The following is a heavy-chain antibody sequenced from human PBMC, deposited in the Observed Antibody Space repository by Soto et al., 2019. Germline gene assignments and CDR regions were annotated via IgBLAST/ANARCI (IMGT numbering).Heavy chain of an antibody. CDR1: GYTFTSYG. V-gene: IGHV1-18*04. CDR2: ISAYNGNT. CDR3: ARDESGGYYDFWSGYFANYYYCGMDV. D-gene: IGHD3-3*01. Sequence: ASVKVSCKASGYTFTSYGISWVRQAPGQGLEWMGWISAYNGNTNYAQKLQGRVTMTTDTSTSTAYMELRSLRSDDTAVYYCARDESGGYYDFWSGYFANYYYCGMDVWCQGTTGTVSS. J-gene: IGHJ6*02.